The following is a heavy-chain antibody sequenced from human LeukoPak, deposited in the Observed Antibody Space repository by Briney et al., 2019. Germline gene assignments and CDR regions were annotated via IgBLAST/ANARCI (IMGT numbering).Heavy chain of an antibody. Sequence: SDTLSLTCAVSGYSISSSNWWGWIRQPPGKGLEWIGYIYYSGSTYYNPSLKSRVTTSVDTSKNQFSLKLSSVTAVDTAVYYCARNSGYYDFWSGYPSSPSFDYWGQGTLVTVSS. J-gene: IGHJ4*02. CDR2: IYYSGST. D-gene: IGHD3-3*01. CDR1: GYSISSSNW. V-gene: IGHV4-28*01. CDR3: ARNSGYYDFWSGYPSSPSFDY.